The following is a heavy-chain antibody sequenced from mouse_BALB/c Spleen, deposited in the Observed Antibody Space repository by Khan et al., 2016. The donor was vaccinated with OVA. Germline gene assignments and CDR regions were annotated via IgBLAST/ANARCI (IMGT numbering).Heavy chain of an antibody. CDR2: VNPNNGDT. J-gene: IGHJ3*01. CDR1: GYSFTVYY. Sequence: VQLQQSGPDLVKPGASVKISCKASGYSFTVYYMTWVKQSHGKSPEWIGRVNPNNGDTNYNQNFKGKAILAVDKSSNTAYMELRSLTSEDSAVFYCARGYEFFPYWGQGTLVTVSA. V-gene: IGHV1-26*01. D-gene: IGHD2-12*01. CDR3: ARGYEFFPY.